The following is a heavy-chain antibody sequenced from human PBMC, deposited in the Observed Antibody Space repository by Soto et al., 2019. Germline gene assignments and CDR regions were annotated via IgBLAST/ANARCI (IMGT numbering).Heavy chain of an antibody. D-gene: IGHD3-10*01. Sequence: ASVKVSCKASGYTFTSYYIHWVRQAPGQGLEWMGIINPSGGSTSYAQKFQGRVTMTRDTSTSTVYMELSSLRSEDTAVYYCARDRIVRVMVRGIISVSCYGMDVWGQGTTVTVSS. J-gene: IGHJ6*02. CDR1: GYTFTSYY. V-gene: IGHV1-46*01. CDR3: ARDRIVRVMVRGIISVSCYGMDV. CDR2: INPSGGST.